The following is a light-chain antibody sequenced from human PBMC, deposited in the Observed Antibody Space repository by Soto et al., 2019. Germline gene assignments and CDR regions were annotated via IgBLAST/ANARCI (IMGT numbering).Light chain of an antibody. V-gene: IGKV3-20*01. Sequence: EIVLTQSPGTLSLSPGERAILSCRASQSLSSSFLAWYQQKPGQAPRLLIYSSSNRATGIPDRFSGSGSGTEFTLAISNLQPDDFATYYCQQYETFSPWTFGQGTKVDIK. J-gene: IGKJ1*01. CDR1: QSLSSSF. CDR2: SSS. CDR3: QQYETFSPWT.